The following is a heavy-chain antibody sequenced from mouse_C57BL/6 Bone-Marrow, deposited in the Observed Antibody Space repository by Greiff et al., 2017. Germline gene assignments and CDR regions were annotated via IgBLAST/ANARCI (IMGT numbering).Heavy chain of an antibody. V-gene: IGHV1-81*01. D-gene: IGHD3-3*01. CDR1: GYTFTSYG. J-gene: IGHJ2*01. CDR2: IYPRSGNT. CDR3: EGLFDY. Sequence: VQRVESGAELARPGASVKLSCKASGYTFTSYGISWVKQRPGQGLEWIGEIYPRSGNTYYNEKFKGKATLTADKSSSTAYMELRSLTSEDSAVYFCEGLFDYWGQGTTLTVSS.